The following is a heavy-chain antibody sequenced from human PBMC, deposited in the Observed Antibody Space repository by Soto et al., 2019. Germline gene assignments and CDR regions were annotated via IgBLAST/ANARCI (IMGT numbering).Heavy chain of an antibody. CDR2: IYYSGST. V-gene: IGHV4-59*08. CDR3: ARQGGPVCYYYYYMDV. D-gene: IGHD3-16*01. Sequence: SETLSLTCTVSGGSISSYYWSWIRQPPGKGLEWIGYIYYSGSTNYNPSLKSRVTISVDTSKNQFSLKLSSVTAADTAVYYCARQGGPVCYYYYYMDVWGKGTTVTVSS. CDR1: GGSISSYY. J-gene: IGHJ6*03.